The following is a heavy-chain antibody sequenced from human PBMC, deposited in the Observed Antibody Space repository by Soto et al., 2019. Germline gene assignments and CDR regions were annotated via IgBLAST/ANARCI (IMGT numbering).Heavy chain of an antibody. Sequence: ASVKVSCKASGYTFTSYGISWVRQAPGKGLEWMGWISAYNGNTNYAQKLQGRVTMTTDTPTSTAYMELRSLRSDDTAVYYCARVEGTVTTSGYYYGMDVWGQGTTVTVSS. CDR2: ISAYNGNT. V-gene: IGHV1-18*01. J-gene: IGHJ6*02. CDR3: ARVEGTVTTSGYYYGMDV. D-gene: IGHD4-4*01. CDR1: GYTFTSYG.